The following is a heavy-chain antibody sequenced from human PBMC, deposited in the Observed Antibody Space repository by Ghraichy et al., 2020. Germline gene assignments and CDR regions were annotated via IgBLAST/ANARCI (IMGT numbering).Heavy chain of an antibody. D-gene: IGHD3-3*01. Sequence: GGSLRLSCAASGFTFSSYAMSWVRQAPGKGLEWVSAISGSGGSTYYADSVKGRFTISRDNSKNTLYLQMKSLRAEDTAVYYCAKDIGVHHDRLGYYYYYGMDVWGQGTTVTVSS. CDR3: AKDIGVHHDRLGYYYYYGMDV. V-gene: IGHV3-23*01. CDR2: ISGSGGST. J-gene: IGHJ6*02. CDR1: GFTFSSYA.